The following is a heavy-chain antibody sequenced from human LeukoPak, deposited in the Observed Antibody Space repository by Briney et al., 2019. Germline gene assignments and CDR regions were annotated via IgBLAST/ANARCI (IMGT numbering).Heavy chain of an antibody. J-gene: IGHJ4*02. V-gene: IGHV3-66*01. D-gene: IGHD3-9*01. CDR3: ARNGYYDILTDDSMPDHIDY. CDR2: IYSGGST. Sequence: GGSLRLSCAASGFTVSSNYMSWVRQAPGKGLEWVSVIYSGGSTYYADSVKGRFTISRGNSKNTLYLQMNSLRAEDTAVYYCARNGYYDILTDDSMPDHIDYWGQGTLVTVSS. CDR1: GFTVSSNY.